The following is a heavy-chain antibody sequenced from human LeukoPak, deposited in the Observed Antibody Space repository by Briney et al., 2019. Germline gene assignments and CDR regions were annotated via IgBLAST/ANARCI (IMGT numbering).Heavy chain of an antibody. CDR2: IYSGGGT. CDR1: GFTFSSYA. Sequence: GGSLRLSCAASGFTFSSYAMSWVRQAPGKGLQWVSLIYSGGGTYYADSVKGRFTISRDNSKNTLYLQMNSLRAEDTAVYYCAREGSSGFLGYWGQGTLVTVSS. D-gene: IGHD6-19*01. CDR3: AREGSSGFLGY. V-gene: IGHV3-53*01. J-gene: IGHJ4*02.